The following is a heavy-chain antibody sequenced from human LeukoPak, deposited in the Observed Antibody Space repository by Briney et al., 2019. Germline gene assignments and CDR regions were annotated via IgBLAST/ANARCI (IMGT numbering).Heavy chain of an antibody. Sequence: SETLSLTCNVSGGSINSNNHYWGWIRQPPGKGLEWLGSIDYSGTIFYSPSLNSRVTISVDTSGNQFSLKLTSATAADTAVYYCARHPGYSSGWWYFDFWGQGTLVTVSS. D-gene: IGHD5-18*01. J-gene: IGHJ4*02. CDR1: GGSINSNNHY. V-gene: IGHV4-39*01. CDR2: IDYSGTI. CDR3: ARHPGYSSGWWYFDF.